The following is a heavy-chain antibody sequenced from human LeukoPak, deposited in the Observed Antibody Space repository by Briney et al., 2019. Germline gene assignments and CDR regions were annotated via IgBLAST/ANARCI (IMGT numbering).Heavy chain of an antibody. V-gene: IGHV4-59*01. Sequence: SETLSLTCTVSGGSISSYYWSWIRQPPGKGLEWIGYIYYSGSTNYNPSLKSRVTISVDTSKNQFSLKLSSVTAADTAVYYCARGGYSSGWYIDGDAFDIWGQGIMVTVSS. CDR3: ARGGYSSGWYIDGDAFDI. CDR2: IYYSGST. J-gene: IGHJ3*02. D-gene: IGHD6-19*01. CDR1: GGSISSYY.